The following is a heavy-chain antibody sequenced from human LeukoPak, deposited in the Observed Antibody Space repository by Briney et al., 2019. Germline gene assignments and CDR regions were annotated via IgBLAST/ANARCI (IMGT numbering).Heavy chain of an antibody. CDR1: GGTFSSYA. D-gene: IGHD3-22*01. V-gene: IGHV1-69*13. J-gene: IGHJ4*02. Sequence: ASVKVSCKASGGTFSSYAISWVRQAPGQGLEWMGGIIPIFGTANYAQKFRGRVTITADESTSTAYMELSSLRSEDTAVYYCARDHLNYYDSSGPALGGYWGQGTLVTVSS. CDR2: IIPIFGTA. CDR3: ARDHLNYYDSSGPALGGY.